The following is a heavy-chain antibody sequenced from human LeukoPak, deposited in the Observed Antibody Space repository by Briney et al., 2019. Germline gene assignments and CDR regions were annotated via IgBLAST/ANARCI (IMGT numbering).Heavy chain of an antibody. V-gene: IGHV3-23*01. J-gene: IGHJ4*02. Sequence: RPGGSLRLSCAASVFGFSNYAMSWVRQAPGKGLEWVSAISGNAGSTYYADSVKGRFTISRDSSKNTLYLQMNSLRAEDTAIYYCAKDQNMVATAPFDCWGQGTLVTVSS. CDR3: AKDQNMVATAPFDC. CDR2: ISGNAGST. CDR1: VFGFSNYA. D-gene: IGHD5-12*01.